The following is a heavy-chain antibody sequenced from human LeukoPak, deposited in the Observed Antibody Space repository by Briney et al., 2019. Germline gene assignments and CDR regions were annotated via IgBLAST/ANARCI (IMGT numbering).Heavy chain of an antibody. CDR1: GFTFSSYS. Sequence: GGSLRLSCAASGFTFSSYSMNWVRQAPGKGLEWVSSISSSSSYIYYADSVKGRFTISRDNAKNSLYLQMNSLRAEDTAVYYCARDPEETPLWFSFISFDYWGQGTLVTVSS. CDR3: ARDPEETPLWFSFISFDY. D-gene: IGHD2-21*01. CDR2: ISSSSSYI. J-gene: IGHJ4*02. V-gene: IGHV3-21*01.